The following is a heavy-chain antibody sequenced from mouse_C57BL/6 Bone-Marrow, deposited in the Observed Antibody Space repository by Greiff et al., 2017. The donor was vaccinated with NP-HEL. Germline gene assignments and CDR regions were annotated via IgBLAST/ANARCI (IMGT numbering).Heavy chain of an antibody. CDR1: GFNIKDDY. V-gene: IGHV14-4*01. D-gene: IGHD1-1*01. Sequence: EVQVVESGAELVRPGASVKLSCTASGFNIKDDYMHWVKQRPEQGLEWIGWIDPENGDTEYASKFQGKATITADTSSNTAYLQLSSLTSEDTAVYYCTTPCSSYDYWGQGTTLTVSS. CDR3: TTPCSSYDY. J-gene: IGHJ2*01. CDR2: IDPENGDT.